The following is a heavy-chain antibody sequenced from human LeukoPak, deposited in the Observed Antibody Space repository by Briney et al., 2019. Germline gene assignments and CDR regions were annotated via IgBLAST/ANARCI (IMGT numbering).Heavy chain of an antibody. CDR1: GFTCSSYA. CDR2: IIGSGGST. CDR3: AKDHQLRYFDWFTESGFDY. Sequence: GGSLRLSCAASGFTCSSYAMSWVRQAPGKGLEWVSAIIGSGGSTYYADSLKGRFTISRDNSKNTLYLQMNSLRAEDTAVYYCAKDHQLRYFDWFTESGFDYWGQGTLVTVSS. J-gene: IGHJ4*02. V-gene: IGHV3-23*01. D-gene: IGHD3-9*01.